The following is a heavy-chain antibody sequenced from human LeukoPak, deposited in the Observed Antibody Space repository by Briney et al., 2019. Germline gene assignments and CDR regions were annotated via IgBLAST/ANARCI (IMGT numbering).Heavy chain of an antibody. J-gene: IGHJ3*01. Sequence: VGSLRLSCAASGFTFSSYSMNWVRQAPGKGLEWVSSISSISSYIYYADSVKGRFTISRDNAKNSLYLQMNSLRVEETEIYYCAKDIQLSTWGLGTMVTVSS. CDR2: ISSISSYI. D-gene: IGHD5-24*01. V-gene: IGHV3-21*01. CDR3: AKDIQLST. CDR1: GFTFSSYS.